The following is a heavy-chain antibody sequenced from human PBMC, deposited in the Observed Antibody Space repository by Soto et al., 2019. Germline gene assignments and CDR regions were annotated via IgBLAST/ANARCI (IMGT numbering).Heavy chain of an antibody. CDR2: ISYDGSNK. V-gene: IGHV3-30-3*01. Sequence: PGGSLRLSCAASGFTFSSYAMHWVRQAPGKGLEWVAVISYDGSNKYYADSVKGRFTISRDNSKNTLYLQMNSLRAEDTAVYYCARVRSPSRSREMATIGLLDYWGQGTLVTVSS. CDR1: GFTFSSYA. D-gene: IGHD5-12*01. J-gene: IGHJ4*02. CDR3: ARVRSPSRSREMATIGLLDY.